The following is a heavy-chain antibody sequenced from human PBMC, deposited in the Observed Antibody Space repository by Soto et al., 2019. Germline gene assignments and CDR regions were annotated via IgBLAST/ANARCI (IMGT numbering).Heavy chain of an antibody. Sequence: GGSLRLSCVASGFTXSRYRMVWVRQAPGKGLEWISYIFATSTTIYYADSVKGRFTVSRDNTQNSLFLLMNSLRAEDTAIYYCARDKDWAFDYWGQGTLVTVSS. CDR3: ARDKDWAFDY. J-gene: IGHJ4*02. CDR1: GFTXSRYR. V-gene: IGHV3-48*04. D-gene: IGHD3-9*01. CDR2: IFATSTTI.